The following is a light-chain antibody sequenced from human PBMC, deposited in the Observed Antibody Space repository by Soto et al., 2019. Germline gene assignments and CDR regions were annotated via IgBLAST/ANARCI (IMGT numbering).Light chain of an antibody. CDR1: TGAVTSGYY. Sequence: QAVVTQEPSLTVSPGVTVTLTGASSTGAVTSGYYPNWFQQKPGQTPRPLIYRTNNKHSWTPARFSGSLLGGKAALTLSTVQPEDEADYYCLLYYGETVVFGGGTKVTVL. J-gene: IGLJ2*01. CDR2: RTN. CDR3: LLYYGETVV. V-gene: IGLV7-43*01.